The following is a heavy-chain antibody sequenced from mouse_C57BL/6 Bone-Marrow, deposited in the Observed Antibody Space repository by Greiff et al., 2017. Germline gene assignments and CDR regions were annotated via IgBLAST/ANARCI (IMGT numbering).Heavy chain of an antibody. CDR3: ARDGGYGDFDY. V-gene: IGHV1-54*01. Sequence: QVQLKESGAELVRPGTSVKVSCKASGYAFTNYLIEWVKQRPGQGLGWIGVINPGSGGTNYNEKFKGKATLTADKSSSTAYMQLRSLTSEDSAVYFCARDGGYGDFDYWGQGTTLTVSS. D-gene: IGHD3-1*01. CDR2: INPGSGGT. J-gene: IGHJ2*01. CDR1: GYAFTNYL.